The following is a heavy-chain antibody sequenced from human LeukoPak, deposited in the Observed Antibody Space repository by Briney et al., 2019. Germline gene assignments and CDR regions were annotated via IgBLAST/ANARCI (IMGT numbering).Heavy chain of an antibody. D-gene: IGHD3-10*01. V-gene: IGHV5-51*01. CDR3: ARRMVRGVITSPHDY. CDR1: GYSFTNYW. Sequence: GESLKISCKGSGYSFTNYWIGWVRQMPGKALEWMGIIYPGDSDTRYSPSFRGQVTISADKSISAAYLQWSSLKASDTAIYYCARRMVRGVITSPHDYWGQGTLVTVST. CDR2: IYPGDSDT. J-gene: IGHJ4*02.